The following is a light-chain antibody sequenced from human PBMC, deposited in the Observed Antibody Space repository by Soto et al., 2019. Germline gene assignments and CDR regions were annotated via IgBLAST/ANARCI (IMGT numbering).Light chain of an antibody. V-gene: IGLV1-44*01. CDR3: SAWDGSLNNFV. Sequence: QSVLTQPPSASGTPGQRVTISCSGSTSNIRNNPVTWFQQFPGTAPKILIYTNNQRPSGVPDRFSGTKSDAAASLAISGLQSADEADYYCSAWDGSLNNFVFGTGTKVTVL. CDR1: TSNIRNNP. CDR2: TNN. J-gene: IGLJ1*01.